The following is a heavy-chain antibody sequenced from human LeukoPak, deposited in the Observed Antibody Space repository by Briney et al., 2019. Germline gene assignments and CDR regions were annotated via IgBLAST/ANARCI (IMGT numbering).Heavy chain of an antibody. CDR3: AKDLRPDGVDNFDH. CDR2: ILASGSPT. Sequence: GGSLRLSCVASGFPFSSYWMTWVRQAPGKGLQWVANILASGSPTYYADSVKGRFIISRDNSKNTVYLQMNSLRVEDTAIYYCAKDLRPDGVDNFDHWGQRILVTVSS. D-gene: IGHD2-8*01. CDR1: GFPFSSYW. J-gene: IGHJ4*02. V-gene: IGHV3-23*01.